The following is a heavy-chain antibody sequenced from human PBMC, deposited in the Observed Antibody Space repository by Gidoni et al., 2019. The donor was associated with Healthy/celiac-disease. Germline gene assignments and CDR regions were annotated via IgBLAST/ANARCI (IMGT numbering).Heavy chain of an antibody. Sequence: QVQLQQSGAGLFKPSETLSLTCAVYGGSFSGYYCSWIRQPPGKGLEWIGEINHSGSTNYNPSLKRRVTISVDTSKNQFSLKLSSVTAADTAVYYCARGRYSNYVDYWGQGTLVTVSS. CDR3: ARGRYSNYVDY. CDR1: GGSFSGYY. D-gene: IGHD4-4*01. V-gene: IGHV4-34*01. CDR2: INHSGST. J-gene: IGHJ4*02.